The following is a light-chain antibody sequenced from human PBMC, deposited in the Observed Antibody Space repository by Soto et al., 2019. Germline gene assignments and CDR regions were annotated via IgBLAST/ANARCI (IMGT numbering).Light chain of an antibody. V-gene: IGLV1-44*01. J-gene: IGLJ3*02. Sequence: QSVLTQPPSASGTPGQMVTISCSGSSSNIGSNTVNWYQQLPGTAPKHLIFSNNQRPSGVPDRSSGSKSGTSASLAISGLQPEDEADYYCAAWDDSLSWVFGGGTQLTVL. CDR3: AAWDDSLSWV. CDR2: SNN. CDR1: SSNIGSNT.